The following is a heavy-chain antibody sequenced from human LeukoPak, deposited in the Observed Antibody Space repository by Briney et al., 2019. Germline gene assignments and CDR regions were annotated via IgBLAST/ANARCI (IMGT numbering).Heavy chain of an antibody. CDR3: ARAERGGYSGYDYGMDL. CDR2: ISYDGSNT. V-gene: IGHV3-30*04. J-gene: IGHJ6*04. CDR1: GFTFSSYA. Sequence: GGSLRLSCAASGFTFSSYAMHWVRQAPGRGLEWVAVISYDGSNTYYADSVKGRFTISRVNSKNTLYLQMNSLRAEDTAVYYCARAERGGYSGYDYGMDLWGKGTTVTVSS. D-gene: IGHD5-12*01.